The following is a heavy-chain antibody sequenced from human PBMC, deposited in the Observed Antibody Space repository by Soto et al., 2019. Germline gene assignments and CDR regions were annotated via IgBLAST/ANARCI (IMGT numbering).Heavy chain of an antibody. J-gene: IGHJ6*03. CDR2: IRSKGNNYAT. CDR3: SRQASDFWSGKPQYYMDV. CDR1: GFTFSGSA. Sequence: EVQLVESGGGLVQPGGSLKLSCAASGFTFSGSAMHWVRQASGKGLEGVGRIRSKGNNYATAYGASLKGRFTISRDDSKNTAYLQMNSPSTEDTAVYYCSRQASDFWSGKPQYYMDVWGKGTTVTVSS. V-gene: IGHV3-73*01. D-gene: IGHD3-3*01.